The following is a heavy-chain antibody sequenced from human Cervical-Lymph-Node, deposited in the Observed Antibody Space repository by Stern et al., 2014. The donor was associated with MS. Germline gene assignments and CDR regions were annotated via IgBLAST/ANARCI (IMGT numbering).Heavy chain of an antibody. CDR3: ARDSTAWSPSFDY. Sequence: VQLVESGPGLVKPSETLSLTCAVSGGSISGYYLNWIRQSPGKGLEWIGSVYYSGKTNYNPSLNGRVTISLDTSKSQFSLRLSSVTAGDTAVYYCARDSTAWSPSFDYWGQGTLVTVSS. V-gene: IGHV4-59*01. J-gene: IGHJ4*02. CDR2: VYYSGKT. CDR1: GGSISGYY. D-gene: IGHD1-1*01.